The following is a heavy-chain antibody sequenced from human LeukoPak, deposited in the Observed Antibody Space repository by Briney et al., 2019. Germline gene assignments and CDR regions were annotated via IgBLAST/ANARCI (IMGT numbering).Heavy chain of an antibody. Sequence: SETLSLTCTVSGGSISSGDYYWSWIRQPPGRGLEWIGYIYYSGSTYYTPSLRGRVTISVDTSKNQFSLNLSSVTAADTAVYYCARGYSLDYWGQGTLVTVSS. CDR3: ARGYSLDY. V-gene: IGHV4-30-4*01. D-gene: IGHD5-18*01. J-gene: IGHJ4*02. CDR1: GGSISSGDYY. CDR2: IYYSGST.